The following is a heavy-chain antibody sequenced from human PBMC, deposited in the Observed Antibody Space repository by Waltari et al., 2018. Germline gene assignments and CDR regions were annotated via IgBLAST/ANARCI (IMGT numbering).Heavy chain of an antibody. CDR3: AKELHLGYCSGGSCYDDAFDI. J-gene: IGHJ3*02. CDR1: GFTFDDYA. Sequence: EVQLVESGGGLVQPGRSLRLSCAASGFTFDDYAMHWVRQAPGKGLEGVSGISWNSGSIGYADAVKGRFTISRDNAKNSLYLQMNSLRAEDTALYYCAKELHLGYCSGGSCYDDAFDIWGQGTMVTVSS. D-gene: IGHD2-15*01. V-gene: IGHV3-9*01. CDR2: ISWNSGSI.